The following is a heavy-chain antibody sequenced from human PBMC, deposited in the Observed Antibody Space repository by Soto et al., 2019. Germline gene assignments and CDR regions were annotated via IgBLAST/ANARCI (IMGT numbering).Heavy chain of an antibody. CDR2: LIPIFGTA. D-gene: IGHD3-3*01. Sequence: QVQLVQSGAEVKKPGSSVKVSCKASGGTFSSYTISWVRQAPGQGLEWMGGLIPIFGTANYAQKFQGRVTITADESTSTAYMELSSLRSEETAVYYCARVHGAYYDFWSGPLQHWGQGTLVTVSS. J-gene: IGHJ1*01. V-gene: IGHV1-69*12. CDR3: ARVHGAYYDFWSGPLQH. CDR1: GGTFSSYT.